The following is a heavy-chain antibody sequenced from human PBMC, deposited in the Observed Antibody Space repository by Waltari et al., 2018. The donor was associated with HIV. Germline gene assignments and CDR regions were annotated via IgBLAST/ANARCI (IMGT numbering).Heavy chain of an antibody. CDR2: IYPGDSDP. D-gene: IGHD3-10*01. CDR1: GYSFSTYW. CDR3: ARHKEPSGSSDVFDI. J-gene: IGHJ3*02. V-gene: IGHV5-51*01. Sequence: EVQLVPSGAEVKKPGESLKISCKGSGYSFSTYWIGWVAQMPGQGLEWMGIIYPGDSDPTYSPSFQGQVTISADKSISTAYLQWSSLRASDSAMYYCARHKEPSGSSDVFDIWGQGTMVTVSS.